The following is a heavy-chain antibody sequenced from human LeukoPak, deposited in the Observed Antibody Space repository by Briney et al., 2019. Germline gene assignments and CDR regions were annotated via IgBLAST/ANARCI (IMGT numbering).Heavy chain of an antibody. D-gene: IGHD1-7*01. J-gene: IGHJ4*02. Sequence: GGSLRLSCVTSGFNFSAAGMHWVRQASGSGLEWVGRIRTQKNNYATAYTASVKGRFTLFRDDSKKTAYLQMNSLKTEDTAVYYCARDRGVDWNYVWDYWGQGTLVTVSS. V-gene: IGHV3-73*01. CDR1: GFNFSAAG. CDR3: ARDRGVDWNYVWDY. CDR2: IRTQKNNYAT.